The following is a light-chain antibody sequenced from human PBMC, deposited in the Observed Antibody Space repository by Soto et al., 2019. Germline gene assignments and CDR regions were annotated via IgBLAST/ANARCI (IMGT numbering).Light chain of an antibody. Sequence: SYELTQPPSVSVSPGQTARITCSGDALPNQYAHWYQQKPGQAPVLVICKDNERPSGIPERFSGSSSGTIVTLTISGVQAEDEADYYCQSADSSGTYVFGTGTKLTVL. CDR3: QSADSSGTYV. J-gene: IGLJ1*01. V-gene: IGLV3-25*03. CDR1: ALPNQY. CDR2: KDN.